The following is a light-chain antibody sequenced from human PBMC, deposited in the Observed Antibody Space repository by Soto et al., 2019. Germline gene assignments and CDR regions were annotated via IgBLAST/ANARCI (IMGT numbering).Light chain of an antibody. CDR1: QSVSNN. CDR3: QQYNDWPRT. V-gene: IGKV3-15*01. Sequence: EIVFTQSPGTLSLSPGERATLSFRASQSVSNNYLAWYQQKPGQGPRLLIYYASTRATGIPAKFSGSGSGTDFSLTISSLQSVDSAVYYCQQYNDWPRTFGQGTKVDIK. J-gene: IGKJ1*01. CDR2: YAS.